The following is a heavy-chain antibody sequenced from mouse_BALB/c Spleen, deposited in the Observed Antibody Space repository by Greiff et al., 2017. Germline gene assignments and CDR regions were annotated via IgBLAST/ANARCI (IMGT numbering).Heavy chain of an antibody. CDR1: GFTFSSYA. CDR2: ISSGGSYT. V-gene: IGHV5-9-3*01. J-gene: IGHJ3*01. D-gene: IGHD1-1*01. Sequence: EVKLMESGGGLVKPGGSLKLSCAASGFTFSSYAMSWVRQTPEKRLEWVATISSGGSYTYYPDSVKGRFTISRDNAKNTLYLQMSSLRSEDTAMYYCARHEDYGSSYKFAYWGQGTLVTVSA. CDR3: ARHEDYGSSYKFAY.